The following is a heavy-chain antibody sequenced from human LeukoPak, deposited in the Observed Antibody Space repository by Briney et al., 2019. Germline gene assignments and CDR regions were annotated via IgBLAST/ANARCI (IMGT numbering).Heavy chain of an antibody. V-gene: IGHV3-30-3*01. J-gene: IGHJ3*02. D-gene: IGHD3-22*01. CDR1: GFTFSSYA. CDR2: ISYDGSNK. Sequence: PGGSLRLSCAASGFTFSSYAMHWVRQAPGKGLKWVAVISYDGSNKYYADSVKGRFTISRDNSKNTLYLQMNSLRAEDTAVYYCARVGWGTHYYDSSGYGFDIWGQGTMVTVSS. CDR3: ARVGWGTHYYDSSGYGFDI.